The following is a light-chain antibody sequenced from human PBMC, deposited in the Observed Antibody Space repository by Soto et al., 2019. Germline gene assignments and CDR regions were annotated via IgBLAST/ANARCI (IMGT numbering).Light chain of an antibody. CDR1: SSDVGGYDL. Sequence: QSALTQPASVSGSPGQSITISCTGTSSDVGGYDLVSRYQQHPGKAPKLIIYEGSKRPSGISNRFSGSKSGNTASLIISGLQGDDEGDYYCCAYVSSNTLLFGGGTKVTV. CDR3: CAYVSSNTLL. V-gene: IGLV2-23*01. J-gene: IGLJ3*02. CDR2: EGS.